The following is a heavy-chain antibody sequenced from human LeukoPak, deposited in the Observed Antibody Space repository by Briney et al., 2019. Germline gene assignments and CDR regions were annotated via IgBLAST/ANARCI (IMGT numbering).Heavy chain of an antibody. V-gene: IGHV3-30*02. CDR1: GFIFSTYG. D-gene: IGHD3-16*01. J-gene: IGHJ4*02. CDR2: IRHDGSIK. Sequence: GGSLRLSCAASGFIFSTYGMYWVRQAPGKGLEWVAFIRHDGSIKNYADSVKGRSTISRDNSKDTLYLQMNSLRAEDTAVYYCAKDSLADIDYWGQGTLVTVSS. CDR3: AKDSLADIDY.